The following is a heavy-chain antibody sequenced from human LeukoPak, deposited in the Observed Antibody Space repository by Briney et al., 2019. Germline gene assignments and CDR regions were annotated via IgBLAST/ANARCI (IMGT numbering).Heavy chain of an antibody. J-gene: IGHJ6*03. CDR3: ARVKAGATIENFYYYYMDV. CDR2: ITSSSSYI. Sequence: GGSLRLSCAASGFTFSTYSMNWVRQAPGKGLEWVSSITSSSSYIKYADSVKGRFTISRDNAKNSLYLQMNSLRAEDTAVYYCARVKAGATIENFYYYYMDVWGKGTAVTVSS. V-gene: IGHV3-21*01. D-gene: IGHD1-26*01. CDR1: GFTFSTYS.